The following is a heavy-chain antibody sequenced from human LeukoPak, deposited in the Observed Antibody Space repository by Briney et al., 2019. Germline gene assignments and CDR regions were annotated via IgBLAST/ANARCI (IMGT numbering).Heavy chain of an antibody. CDR1: GFTFSNYA. V-gene: IGHV3-23*01. CDR2: ISCTGGST. D-gene: IGHD3-10*01. Sequence: GGSLRLSCAASGFTFSNYAMTWVRQAPGKGLEWVSFISCTGGSTYYADSVRGRFTISRDNSKNTLFLQMNSLRAEDTAVYYCAKDRARNYGSGSYFDFWGQGTLVVVSS. CDR3: AKDRARNYGSGSYFDF. J-gene: IGHJ4*02.